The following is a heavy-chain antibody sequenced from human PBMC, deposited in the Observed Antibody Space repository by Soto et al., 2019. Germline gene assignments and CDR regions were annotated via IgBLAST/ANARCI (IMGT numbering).Heavy chain of an antibody. V-gene: IGHV3-9*01. CDR3: AKGVAAWGYFDY. D-gene: IGHD3-16*01. Sequence: EVQLVESGGGLVQPGRSLRLSCAASGFTFDDYAMHWVRQAPGKGLEWVSGIRWNSGSIGYAVSVKGRFTISRDNAKNALELQMNSPRAEDTALYYCAKGVAAWGYFDYWGQGTLVTVSS. J-gene: IGHJ4*02. CDR2: IRWNSGSI. CDR1: GFTFDDYA.